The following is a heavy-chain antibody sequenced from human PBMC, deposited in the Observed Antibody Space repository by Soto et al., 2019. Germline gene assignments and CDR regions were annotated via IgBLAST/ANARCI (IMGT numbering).Heavy chain of an antibody. V-gene: IGHV1-58*01. D-gene: IGHD3-22*01. Sequence: ASVKVSCKASGFTFTSSAVQWVRQARGQRLEWIGWIVVGSGTTNYAQKFQERATITRDMSTSTAYMELSSLRSEDTAVYYCAADSGYYYDSSGYSYGMDVWGQGTTVTVSS. CDR3: AADSGYYYDSSGYSYGMDV. J-gene: IGHJ6*02. CDR2: IVVGSGTT. CDR1: GFTFTSSA.